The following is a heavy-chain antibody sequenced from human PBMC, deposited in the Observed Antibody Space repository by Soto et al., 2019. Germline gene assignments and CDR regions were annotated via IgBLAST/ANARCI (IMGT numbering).Heavy chain of an antibody. CDR3: ARVYSYGYNWFDP. V-gene: IGHV4-34*01. CDR1: GGSFSGYY. D-gene: IGHD5-18*01. J-gene: IGHJ5*02. Sequence: SLTCAVYGGSFSGYYWSWIRQPPGKGLEWIGEINHSGSTNYNPSLKSRVTISVDTSKNQFSLKLSSVTAADTAVYYCARVYSYGYNWFDPWGQGTLVTVSS. CDR2: INHSGST.